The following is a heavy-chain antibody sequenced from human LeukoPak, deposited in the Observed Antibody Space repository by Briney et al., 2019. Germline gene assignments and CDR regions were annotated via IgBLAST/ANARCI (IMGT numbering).Heavy chain of an antibody. J-gene: IGHJ4*02. CDR2: INPSGGST. V-gene: IGHV1-46*01. CDR3: ARDQEGFDY. Sequence: ASVKVSCKASGYTFTSYFMHWVRQAPGQGLEWMGIINPSGGSTSYAQKFQGRVTVTRDTSTSTVHMELSGLRSEDTAVYYCARDQEGFDYWGQGTLVTVSS. CDR1: GYTFTSYF.